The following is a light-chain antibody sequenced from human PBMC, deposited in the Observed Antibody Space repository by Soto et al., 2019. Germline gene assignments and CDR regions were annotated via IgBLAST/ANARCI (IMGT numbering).Light chain of an antibody. CDR3: QEYSKWPLFT. CDR2: AAS. J-gene: IGKJ3*01. Sequence: EIVVTQSPGILSVSPGDRATLSCRASQSVSTNLAWYQQKRGQAPTLLIYAASTRATGIPARFTGSGSGTDFTLTISSLQSEDFAVYYCQEYSKWPLFTFGPGTRVDIK. V-gene: IGKV3-15*01. CDR1: QSVSTN.